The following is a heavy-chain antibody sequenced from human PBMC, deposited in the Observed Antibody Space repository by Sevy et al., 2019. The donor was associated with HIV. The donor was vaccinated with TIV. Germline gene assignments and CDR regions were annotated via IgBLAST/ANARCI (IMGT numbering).Heavy chain of an antibody. CDR2: TYYRSKWYN. V-gene: IGHV6-1*01. CDR3: APTYYYGSGSYYNVGWFDP. CDR1: GDSVSSNSAT. D-gene: IGHD3-10*01. J-gene: IGHJ5*02. Sequence: SQTLSLTCAISGDSVSSNSATWNWIRQSPSRGLEWLGRTYYRSKWYNDYAVSVKSRITINADTSKNQFSLQLNSVTPEETAVYYCAPTYYYGSGSYYNVGWFDPWGQGTLVTVSS.